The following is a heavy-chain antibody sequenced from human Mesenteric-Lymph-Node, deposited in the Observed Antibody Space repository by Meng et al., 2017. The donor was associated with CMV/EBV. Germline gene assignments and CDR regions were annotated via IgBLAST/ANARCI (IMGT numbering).Heavy chain of an antibody. CDR3: ARDGRSVPYVGWFDY. D-gene: IGHD6-19*01. V-gene: IGHV3-48*04. CDR2: ISSSSSAV. J-gene: IGHJ4*02. Sequence: GGSLRLSCAASGFTFSAYGMNWLRQAPGKGLEWISYISSSSSAVNYPDSVKGRFTISRDDVKNTLYLQMNSLTAEDTAVYYCARDGRSVPYVGWFDYWGQGTLVTVSS. CDR1: GFTFSAYG.